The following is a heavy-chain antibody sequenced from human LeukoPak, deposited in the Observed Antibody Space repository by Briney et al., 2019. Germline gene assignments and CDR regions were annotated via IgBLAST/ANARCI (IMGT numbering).Heavy chain of an antibody. CDR1: GFTFSNYA. D-gene: IGHD3-16*01. J-gene: IGHJ5*02. CDR3: ARGLYAAPVP. V-gene: IGHV3-30-3*01. Sequence: PGGSLRLSCAASGFTFSNYAMHWVRQAPGKGLEWVALISYDGSNEFYADSVKGRFTISRDNSKNTMYLQMNSLRAEDTAVYYCARGLYAAPVPRGQGTLVTVSS. CDR2: ISYDGSNE.